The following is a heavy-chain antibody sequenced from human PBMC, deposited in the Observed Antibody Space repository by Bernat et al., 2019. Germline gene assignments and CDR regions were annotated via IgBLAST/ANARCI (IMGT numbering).Heavy chain of an antibody. D-gene: IGHD6-6*01. V-gene: IGHV1-24*01. Sequence: QVQLVQSGAEVKKPGASVKVSCKVSGYTLTELSMHWVRQAPGKGLEWMGGFDPEDGETIYAQKFQGRVTMTEDTSTDTAYMELSSLRSENTAVYDWATQTGYSSSYYFDYWGQGTLVTVSS. CDR2: FDPEDGET. J-gene: IGHJ4*02. CDR3: ATQTGYSSSYYFDY. CDR1: GYTLTELS.